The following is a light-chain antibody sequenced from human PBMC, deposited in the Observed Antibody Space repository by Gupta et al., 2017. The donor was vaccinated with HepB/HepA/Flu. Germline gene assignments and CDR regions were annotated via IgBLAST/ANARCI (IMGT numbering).Light chain of an antibody. CDR3: QQSYNTPWT. V-gene: IGKV1-39*01. Sequence: DIQMPQSPSSLSASVGDRVTITCRASRSITSSLNWYQQKPGKAPKLLIYATSTLQSGVPSRFSGSGSGTDFTLTISSLQPEDFATYYCQQSYNTPWTFGLGTKVEIK. CDR2: ATS. J-gene: IGKJ1*01. CDR1: RSITSS.